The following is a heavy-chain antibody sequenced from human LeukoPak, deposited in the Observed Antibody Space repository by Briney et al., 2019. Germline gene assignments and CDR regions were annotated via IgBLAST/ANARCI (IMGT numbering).Heavy chain of an antibody. CDR3: ATSNPLSGYDFY. CDR1: GFTFSSYG. CDR2: ISYDGSNK. Sequence: GGSLRLSCAASGFTFSSYGMRWVRQAPGKGLEWVAVISYDGSNKYYADSVKGRFTISRDNSKNTLYLQMNSLRAEDTAVYYCATSNPLSGYDFYWGQGTLVTVSS. D-gene: IGHD5-12*01. J-gene: IGHJ4*02. V-gene: IGHV3-30*03.